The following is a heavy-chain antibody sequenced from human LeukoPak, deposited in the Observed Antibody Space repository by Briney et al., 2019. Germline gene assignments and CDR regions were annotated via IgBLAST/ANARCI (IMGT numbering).Heavy chain of an antibody. J-gene: IGHJ4*02. Sequence: PGGSLRLSCAASGFTFSTYGMRWVRQAPGKGLEWVAFIRSDGSDKYYVDSVKGRFTISRDNSKNTLYLEMNSLRPEDSAMYYCVAESAIGHWGQGTLVTVSS. CDR1: GFTFSTYG. V-gene: IGHV3-30*02. CDR3: VAESAIGH. D-gene: IGHD3-22*01. CDR2: IRSDGSDK.